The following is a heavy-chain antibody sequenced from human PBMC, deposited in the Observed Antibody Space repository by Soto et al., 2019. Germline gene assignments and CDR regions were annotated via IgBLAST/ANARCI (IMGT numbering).Heavy chain of an antibody. CDR3: AQSDGGYEIIYFDF. CDR2: IYYNDDR. J-gene: IGHJ4*02. CDR1: GFSFTTAGVA. V-gene: IGHV2-5*01. D-gene: IGHD5-12*01. Sequence: VSGPTLVNPTQTLTLTCTFSGFSFTTAGVAVGWIRQTPGGALEWLTLIYYNDDRRFSPSLKTRLTITGDTSKNQVVLSLTNVDPGDTATYFCAQSDGGYEIIYFDFWGQGIPVTVSS.